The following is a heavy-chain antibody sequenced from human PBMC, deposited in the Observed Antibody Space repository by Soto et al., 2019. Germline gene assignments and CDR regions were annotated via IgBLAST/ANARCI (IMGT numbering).Heavy chain of an antibody. CDR3: ARENGDYSYFDY. V-gene: IGHV3-66*01. J-gene: IGHJ4*02. CDR2: IYSGGGST. CDR1: GLTVSNNY. D-gene: IGHD4-4*01. Sequence: EVQLVESGGGLVQPGGSLRLSCAASGLTVSNNYMSWVRQAPGKGLEWVSIIYSGGGSTYYADSVKGRFTISRDNSKNTLYLHMSSLRAEDTAVYYCARENGDYSYFDYWGQGTLVTVPS.